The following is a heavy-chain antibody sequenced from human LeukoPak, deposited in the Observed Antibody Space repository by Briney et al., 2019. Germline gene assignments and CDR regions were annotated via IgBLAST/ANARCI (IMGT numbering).Heavy chain of an antibody. Sequence: GGSLRLSCAASLCTLSSYEMNWVRQAPGKGLEWVSYISIRGSTIYYADSVKGRFTISRDNAKNSLYLQMNSLRAEDTAVYYCAKEPSGDCSGGSCYPIGAFDPWGQGTLVTVSS. CDR2: ISIRGSTI. J-gene: IGHJ5*02. D-gene: IGHD2-15*01. V-gene: IGHV3-48*03. CDR1: LCTLSSYE. CDR3: AKEPSGDCSGGSCYPIGAFDP.